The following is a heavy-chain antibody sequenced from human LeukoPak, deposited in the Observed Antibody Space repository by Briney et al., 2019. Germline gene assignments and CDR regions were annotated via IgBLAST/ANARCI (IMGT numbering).Heavy chain of an antibody. Sequence: GGSLRLSCTASGFTFGDYAMSWIRQAPGKGLEWVSTISNSGDATYYADSVKGRFTISRDNSKNTLYLQMNSLRAEDTAVYYCAKAPPYKKYFDYWGQGTLATVSS. V-gene: IGHV3-23*01. CDR1: GFTFGDYA. CDR3: AKAPPYKKYFDY. J-gene: IGHJ4*02. CDR2: ISNSGDAT. D-gene: IGHD1-1*01.